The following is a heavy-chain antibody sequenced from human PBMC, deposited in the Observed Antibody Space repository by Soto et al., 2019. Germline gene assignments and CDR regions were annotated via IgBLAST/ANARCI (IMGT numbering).Heavy chain of an antibody. D-gene: IGHD2-2*01. Sequence: QVQLVESGGGVVQPGRSLRLSCAASGFTFSSYGMHWVRQAPGKGLEWVAVIWYDGSNKYYADSVKGRFTISRDNSKNTLYLQMNSLRAEDTAVYYCARGGDIVVVPVAIPYYYYMDVWGKGTTVTVSS. J-gene: IGHJ6*03. CDR1: GFTFSSYG. CDR3: ARGGDIVVVPVAIPYYYYMDV. CDR2: IWYDGSNK. V-gene: IGHV3-33*01.